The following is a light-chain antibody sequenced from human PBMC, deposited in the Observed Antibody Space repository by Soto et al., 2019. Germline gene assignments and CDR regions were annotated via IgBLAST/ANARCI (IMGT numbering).Light chain of an antibody. CDR2: WAS. J-gene: IGKJ1*01. CDR3: QHYLNTPQN. CDR1: QSILYSPNNKNY. V-gene: IGKV4-1*01. Sequence: DIVMTQSPDSLAVSLGERATINCKSSQSILYSPNNKNYLAWYQQKPGQPPKLLIYWASTRESGVPDRFSGSGSGTDFTLSISSLQAEDVAGYYCQHYLNTPQNFGQGTKVEIK.